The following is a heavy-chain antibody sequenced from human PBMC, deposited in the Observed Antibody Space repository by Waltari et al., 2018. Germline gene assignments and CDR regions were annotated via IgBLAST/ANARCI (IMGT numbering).Heavy chain of an antibody. V-gene: IGHV4-59*01. Sequence: QVQLQESGPGLVKPSETLSLTCTVSGGSISSYYWSWIRQPPGKGLEWIGYIYYSVSTNSNPSLKSRVTISVDTSKNQFSLKLSSVTAADTAVYYCARERRDGYKTDWYFDLWGRGTLVTVSS. CDR3: ARERRDGYKTDWYFDL. CDR2: IYYSVST. CDR1: GGSISSYY. D-gene: IGHD5-12*01. J-gene: IGHJ2*01.